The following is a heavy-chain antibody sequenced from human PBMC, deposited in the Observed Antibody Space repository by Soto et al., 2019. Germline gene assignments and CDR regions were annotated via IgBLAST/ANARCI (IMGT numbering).Heavy chain of an antibody. Sequence: EPLSVTCADSGGYISSSYWASWFRQPPGKGLEWIGEIYHSGSSNYNPSLKSRVTISVDKSKNQFSLKLSYVTAADTAVYYCERVGVASSGRYCFDFWGQGTLVTVSS. D-gene: IGHD6-19*01. CDR2: IYHSGSS. CDR1: GGYISSSYW. V-gene: IGHV4-4*02. CDR3: ERVGVASSGRYCFDF. J-gene: IGHJ4*01.